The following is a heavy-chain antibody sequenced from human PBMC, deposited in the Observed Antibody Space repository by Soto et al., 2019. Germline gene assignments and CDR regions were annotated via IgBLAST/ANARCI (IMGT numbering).Heavy chain of an antibody. CDR3: ARSSHVRGVPNFDY. Sequence: SETLSLTCTVSGGSISSYYWSWIRQPPGKGLEWIGYIYYSGSTNYNPSLKSRVTISVDTSKNQFSLRLSSVTAADTAVYYCARSSHVRGVPNFDYWGQGTLVTVSS. J-gene: IGHJ4*02. CDR1: GGSISSYY. CDR2: IYYSGST. V-gene: IGHV4-59*01. D-gene: IGHD3-10*01.